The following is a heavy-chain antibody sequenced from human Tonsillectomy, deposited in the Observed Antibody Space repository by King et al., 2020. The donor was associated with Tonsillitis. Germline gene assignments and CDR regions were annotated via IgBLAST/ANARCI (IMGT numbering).Heavy chain of an antibody. CDR3: LRNEQQYLENY. CDR2: IDPNNGGT. J-gene: IGHJ4*02. CDR1: GYTFPAFY. V-gene: IGHV1-2*02. Sequence: VQLVESGAEVKKPGASVKVSCKASGYTFPAFYIHWVRQAPGQGLEWMGLIDPNNGGTNYAQKFQGRVSMTRDTSINTAYMELSGLTLDDTAVYYCLRNEQQYLENYWGQGTLVTVSS. D-gene: IGHD6-13*01.